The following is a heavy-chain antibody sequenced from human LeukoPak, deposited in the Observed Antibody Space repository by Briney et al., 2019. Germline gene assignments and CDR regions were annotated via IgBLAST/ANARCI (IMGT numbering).Heavy chain of an antibody. CDR2: IVVNGDWA. CDR3: AKGGPDSRPECMRLCTSPLFDY. D-gene: IGHD2-8*01. CDR1: GLTFSKYA. Sequence: GGSLRLSCAASGLTFSKYAMMWLRQAPGKGLEWVAAIVVNGDWALYADSVKGRFTISRDNSKNTLYLQMSSLRAEDTAVYYCAKGGPDSRPECMRLCTSPLFDYWGQGTLVTVSS. V-gene: IGHV3-23*01. J-gene: IGHJ4*02.